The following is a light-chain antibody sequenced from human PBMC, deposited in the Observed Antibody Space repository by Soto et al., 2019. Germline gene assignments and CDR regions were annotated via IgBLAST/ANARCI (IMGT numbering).Light chain of an antibody. J-gene: IGKJ2*01. Sequence: EIVLTQSPGTLSLFPGDRATLSCRASQRIFKGYLAWFQQQPGKAPRLLIYDACSRAAGVPDRVTDGGSGTDVTLTISGREPDDFALYYCHQYERPPFAFGQGTKLEIK. V-gene: IGKV3-20*01. CDR3: HQYERPPFA. CDR2: DAC. CDR1: QRIFKGY.